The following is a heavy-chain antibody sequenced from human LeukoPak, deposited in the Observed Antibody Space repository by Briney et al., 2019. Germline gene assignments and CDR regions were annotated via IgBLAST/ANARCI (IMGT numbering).Heavy chain of an antibody. CDR2: MNPNSGST. Sequence: ASVKVSCKASGYTFTSYDINWVRQATGQGLEWMGWMNPNSGSTGYAQKFQGRVTMTRNTSISTAYMELSSLRSEDTAVYYCARGHVVVGEFDYWGQGTLVTVSS. V-gene: IGHV1-8*01. D-gene: IGHD2-15*01. J-gene: IGHJ4*02. CDR3: ARGHVVVGEFDY. CDR1: GYTFTSYD.